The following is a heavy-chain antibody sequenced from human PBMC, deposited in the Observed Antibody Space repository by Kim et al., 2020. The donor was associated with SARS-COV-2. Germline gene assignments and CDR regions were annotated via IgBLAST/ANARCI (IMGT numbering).Heavy chain of an antibody. J-gene: IGHJ5*02. Sequence: ASVKVSCKASGYTFTSYYMHWVRQAPGQGLEWMGIINPSGGSTSYAQKFQGRVTMTRDTSTSTVYMELSSLRSEDTAVYYCARGGAGYCSSTSSHEDSNWFDPWGQGTLGTVSS. D-gene: IGHD2-2*01. V-gene: IGHV1-46*01. CDR1: GYTFTSYY. CDR3: ARGGAGYCSSTSSHEDSNWFDP. CDR2: INPSGGST.